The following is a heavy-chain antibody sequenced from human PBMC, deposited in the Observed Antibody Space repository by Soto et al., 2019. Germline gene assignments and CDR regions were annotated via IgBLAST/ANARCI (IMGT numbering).Heavy chain of an antibody. V-gene: IGHV4-4*07. Sequence: PSETLSLTCSVSGGSISSYSWIWIRQPAGKGLECIGRVYTSGSTNYSPSLKSRVTMSVDTSKNQFSLKLSSVTAAGTAVYYCARWSLGVGLDYWGPGTLVTVSS. D-gene: IGHD3-3*01. CDR2: VYTSGST. CDR3: ARWSLGVGLDY. J-gene: IGHJ4*02. CDR1: GGSISSYS.